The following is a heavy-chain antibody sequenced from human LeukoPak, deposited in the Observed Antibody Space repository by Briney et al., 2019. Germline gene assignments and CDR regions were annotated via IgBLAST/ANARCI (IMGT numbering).Heavy chain of an antibody. J-gene: IGHJ3*02. D-gene: IGHD6-6*01. V-gene: IGHV1-69*05. CDR3: ATPYLPAPYYYSSSSYAFDI. Sequence: SVKVSCKASGGTFSSYAISWVRQAPGQGLEWMGGIIPIFGTANYAQKFQGRVTITTDESTSTAYMELSSLRSEDTAVYYCATPYLPAPYYYSSSSYAFDIWGQGIMVTVSS. CDR2: IIPIFGTA. CDR1: GGTFSSYA.